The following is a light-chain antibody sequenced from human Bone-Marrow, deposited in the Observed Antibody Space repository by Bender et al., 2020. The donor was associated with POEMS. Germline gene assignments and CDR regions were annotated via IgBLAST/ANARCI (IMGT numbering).Light chain of an antibody. Sequence: QSALTQPRSVSGSPAQSVTISCTGTSSDVGGYDHVSWYQQHAGTAPKVVIYDVSQRPSGVPDRFSGSKSGNTASLTISGLQAEDEADYYCYSYTTANTYVFGTGTKVTVL. V-gene: IGLV2-11*01. CDR1: SSDVGGYDH. J-gene: IGLJ1*01. CDR3: YSYTTANTYV. CDR2: DVS.